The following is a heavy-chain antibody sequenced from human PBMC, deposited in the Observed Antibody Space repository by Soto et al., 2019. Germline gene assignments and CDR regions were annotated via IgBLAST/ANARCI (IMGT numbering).Heavy chain of an antibody. CDR2: MNPNSGNT. CDR3: ARWYYDFWSAITGGWFAP. J-gene: IGHJ5*02. Sequence: ASVKVSCKASVYTFTSYDINWVRHATGQGLEWMGWMNPNSGNTGYAQKFQGRVTMTRNTSISTAYMELSSLRSEDTAVYYCARWYYDFWSAITGGWFAPRGQGTLVTVSS. V-gene: IGHV1-8*01. CDR1: VYTFTSYD. D-gene: IGHD3-3*01.